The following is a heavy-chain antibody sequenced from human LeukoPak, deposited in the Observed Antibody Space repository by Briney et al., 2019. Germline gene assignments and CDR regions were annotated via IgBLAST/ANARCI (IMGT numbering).Heavy chain of an antibody. J-gene: IGHJ5*02. CDR3: ARGWRPGYCSGGSCYSGWFVP. D-gene: IGHD2-15*01. CDR2: INPNSGGT. Sequence: ASVKVSCKASGYTFTGYYMHWVRQAPGQGLEWMGWINPNSGGTNYAQKFQGRVTMTRDTSISTAYMELSRLRSDDTAVYYCARGWRPGYCSGGSCYSGWFVPWGQGTLVTVSS. CDR1: GYTFTGYY. V-gene: IGHV1-2*02.